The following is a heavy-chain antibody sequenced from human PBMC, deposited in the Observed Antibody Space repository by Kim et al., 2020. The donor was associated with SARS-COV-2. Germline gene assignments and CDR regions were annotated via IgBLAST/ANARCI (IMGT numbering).Heavy chain of an antibody. Sequence: SETLSLTCAVYGGSFSGYYWSWIRQPPGKGLEWIGEINHSGSTNYNPSLKSRVTISVDTSKNQFSLKLSSVTAADTAVYYCARWGRGQQLPRVRAFDIWGQGTMVTVSS. V-gene: IGHV4-34*01. CDR1: GGSFSGYY. D-gene: IGHD6-13*01. CDR3: ARWGRGQQLPRVRAFDI. CDR2: INHSGST. J-gene: IGHJ3*02.